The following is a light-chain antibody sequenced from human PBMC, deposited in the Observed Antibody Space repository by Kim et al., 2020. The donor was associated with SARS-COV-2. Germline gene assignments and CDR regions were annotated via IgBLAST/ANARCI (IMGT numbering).Light chain of an antibody. J-gene: IGKJ1*01. V-gene: IGKV3-15*01. CDR3: QQYNNWPRT. CDR1: QSVNSN. CDR2: GAS. Sequence: EIVMTQSPATLSVSPGERATLSCRASQSVNSNLAWYHQKPGQAPRLLIYGASTRATDVPARFSGSGSGTEFTLTISSLQSEDFALYYCQQYNNWPRTFGQGTKVDI.